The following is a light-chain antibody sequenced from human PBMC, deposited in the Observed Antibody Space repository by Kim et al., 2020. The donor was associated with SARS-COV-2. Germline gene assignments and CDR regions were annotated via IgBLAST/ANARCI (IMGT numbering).Light chain of an antibody. CDR1: VLAKKY. V-gene: IGLV3-27*01. Sequence: SVSPGQTAGFTCSGDVLAKKYARWFQQKPGQAPVLVIYKDSERPSGIPERFSGSSSGTTVTLTISGAQVEDEADYYCYSAADNNVVFGGGTQLTVL. CDR3: YSAADNNVV. J-gene: IGLJ2*01. CDR2: KDS.